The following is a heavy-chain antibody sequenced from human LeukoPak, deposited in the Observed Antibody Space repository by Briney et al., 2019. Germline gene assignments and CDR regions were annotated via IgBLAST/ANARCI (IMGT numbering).Heavy chain of an antibody. V-gene: IGHV3-23*01. J-gene: IGHJ4*02. Sequence: GGSLRLSCAASGFTFSSYAVSWVRQAPGKGLEWVSAISGSGDSTYYADSVKGRFTISRDNSKNTLYLQMNSLRVEDTAVYYCAKDSGYGSTWYNDYWGQGTLVTVPS. CDR2: ISGSGDST. D-gene: IGHD6-13*01. CDR3: AKDSGYGSTWYNDY. CDR1: GFTFSSYA.